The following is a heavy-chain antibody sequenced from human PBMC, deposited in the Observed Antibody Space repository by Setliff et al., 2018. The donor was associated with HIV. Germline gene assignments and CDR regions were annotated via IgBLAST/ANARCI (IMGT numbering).Heavy chain of an antibody. Sequence: PSETLSLTCAVYGGSFSGYYWSWIRQPPGKGLEWIGYIYYSGSTKHNPSLKSRVTLSLDTSKNQFSLKLTSVTAADTAVYYCASELQGHSSSWPNYWGQGTLVTVSS. CDR3: ASELQGHSSSWPNY. V-gene: IGHV4-59*01. CDR2: IYYSGST. CDR1: GGSFSGYY. D-gene: IGHD6-13*01. J-gene: IGHJ4*02.